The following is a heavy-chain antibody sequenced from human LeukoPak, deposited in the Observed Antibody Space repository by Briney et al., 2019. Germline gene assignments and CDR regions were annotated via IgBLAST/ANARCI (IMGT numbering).Heavy chain of an antibody. CDR2: ISWNSGSI. V-gene: IGHV3-9*01. CDR3: AKDRSGSYSIWFDP. CDR1: GFTFDDYA. Sequence: GGSLRLSCAASGFTFDDYAMHWVRQAPGKGLEWVSGISWNSGSIGYADSVKGRFTISRDNAKNSLYLQMNSLRAEDTAFYYCAKDRSGSYSIWFDPWGQGTLVTVSS. J-gene: IGHJ5*02. D-gene: IGHD1-26*01.